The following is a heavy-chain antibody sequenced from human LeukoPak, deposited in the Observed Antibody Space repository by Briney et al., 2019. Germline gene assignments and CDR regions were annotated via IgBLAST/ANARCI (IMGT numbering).Heavy chain of an antibody. V-gene: IGHV4-34*01. J-gene: IGHJ4*02. Sequence: SETLSLTCAVYGGSFSGYYWSWIRQPPGKGLEWIGEINHSGSTNYNPSLKSRVTISVDTSKNQFSLKLGSVTAADTAVYYCARGRYSSSWYGGGNFDYWGQGTLVTVSS. CDR1: GGSFSGYY. D-gene: IGHD6-13*01. CDR2: INHSGST. CDR3: ARGRYSSSWYGGGNFDY.